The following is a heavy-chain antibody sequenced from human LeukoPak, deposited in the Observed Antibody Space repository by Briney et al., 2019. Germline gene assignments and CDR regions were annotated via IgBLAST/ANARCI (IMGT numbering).Heavy chain of an antibody. CDR3: ARGGGTSWLDY. J-gene: IGHJ4*02. D-gene: IGHD6-13*01. CDR2: IYTGGST. V-gene: IGHV4-4*07. Sequence: SETLSLTCTVSGGSISNYYWSWIRHPAGKGLEWIGRIYTGGSTNYNPSLKSRVTMSVDTSKNQFSLKVSSVTAADTAVYYCARGGGTSWLDYWGQGTLVIVSS. CDR1: GGSISNYY.